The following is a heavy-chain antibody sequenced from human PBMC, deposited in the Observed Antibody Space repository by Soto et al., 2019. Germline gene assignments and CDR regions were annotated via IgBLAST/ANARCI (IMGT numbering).Heavy chain of an antibody. CDR1: GGSFSGYY. J-gene: IGHJ4*02. V-gene: IGHV4-34*01. CDR2: INHSGST. Sequence: QVQLQQWGAGLLKPSETLSLTCAVYGGSFSGYYWSWIRQPPGKGLEWIGEINHSGSTNYNPSLKSLVTISGDTYKNQFSLKLSSVTAADTAVYYCANRGYSYGDKYYFDYWGQGTLVTVSS. CDR3: ANRGYSYGDKYYFDY. D-gene: IGHD5-18*01.